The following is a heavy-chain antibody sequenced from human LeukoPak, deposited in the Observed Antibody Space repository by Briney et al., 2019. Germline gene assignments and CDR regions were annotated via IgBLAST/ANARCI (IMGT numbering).Heavy chain of an antibody. D-gene: IGHD5-18*01. CDR3: ARGPARYTAMDY. CDR2: IYTGGIT. J-gene: IGHJ4*02. CDR1: GFTVSSNF. Sequence: PGGSLRLSCAASGFTVSSNFVSWVRQAPGKGLEWVSVIYTGGITYHADSVKGRFTTSRDNSRNTLYLQMNSLRAEDTAVYYCARGPARYTAMDYWGQGTPVTVSS. V-gene: IGHV3-66*01.